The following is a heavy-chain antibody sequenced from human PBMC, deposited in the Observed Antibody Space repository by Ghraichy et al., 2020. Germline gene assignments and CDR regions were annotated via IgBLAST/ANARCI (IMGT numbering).Heavy chain of an antibody. D-gene: IGHD2-2*01. J-gene: IGHJ5*02. CDR1: GGSISSGGYY. CDR3: ARDMGPDCSSTSCSNWFDP. Sequence: SQTLSLTCTVSGGSISSGGYYWSWIRQHPGKGLEWIGYIYYSGSTYYNPSLKSRVTISVDTSKNQFSLKLSSVTAADTAVYYCARDMGPDCSSTSCSNWFDPWGQGTLVTVSS. CDR2: IYYSGST. V-gene: IGHV4-31*02.